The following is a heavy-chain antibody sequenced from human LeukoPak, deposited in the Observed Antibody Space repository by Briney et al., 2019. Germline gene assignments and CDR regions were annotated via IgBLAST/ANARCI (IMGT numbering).Heavy chain of an antibody. CDR3: AKDQGSGSPYYYGMDV. Sequence: GRSLRLSCAASGFTFSSYGMHWVRQAPGKGLEWVAVISYDGSNKYYADSVKGRFTISRDNSKNTLYLQMNSLRAEDTAVYYCAKDQGSGSPYYYGMDVWGQGTTVTVSS. CDR1: GFTFSSYG. D-gene: IGHD3-10*01. J-gene: IGHJ6*02. CDR2: ISYDGSNK. V-gene: IGHV3-30*18.